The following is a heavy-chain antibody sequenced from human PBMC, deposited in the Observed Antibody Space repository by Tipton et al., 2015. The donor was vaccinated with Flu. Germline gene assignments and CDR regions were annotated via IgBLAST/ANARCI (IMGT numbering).Heavy chain of an antibody. CDR1: GFSFSDFG. J-gene: IGHJ5*01. CDR3: AKELTTGFYYDS. V-gene: IGHV3-30*02. CDR2: IRFDGNVI. Sequence: SLRLSCATSGFSFSDFGMHWVRLAPGKGLEWVAFIRFDGNVIHYADSVTGRFTISRDNSKNTLYLQMNSLSAEDSSLYYCAKELTTGFYYDSWGQGTLVTVSS. D-gene: IGHD3-22*01.